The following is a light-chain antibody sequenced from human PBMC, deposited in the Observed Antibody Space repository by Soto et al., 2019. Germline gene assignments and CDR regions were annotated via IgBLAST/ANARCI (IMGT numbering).Light chain of an antibody. CDR2: GAS. Sequence: DIVLTQSPATLSLSPGERATLSCRASQRISSYLAWYQQKLGQAPRLLIYGASNRATGIPARFSGSGSGTEFTLTISSLQSEDFAVYYCQQYNSWPLTFGGGTKVDNK. CDR1: QRISSY. V-gene: IGKV3D-15*01. CDR3: QQYNSWPLT. J-gene: IGKJ4*01.